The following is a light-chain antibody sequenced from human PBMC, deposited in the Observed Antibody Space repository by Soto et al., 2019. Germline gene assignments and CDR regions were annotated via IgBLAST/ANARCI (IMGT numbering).Light chain of an antibody. Sequence: DIQMTQSPSTLSASVGDRVTMTCRASQSISVWLAWYQQKAGKAPNLLIYKASRLESGVPSRFSGSGSETEFTLTISGLQPGDSATYYCQQYNSYSPTFGQGTTV. CDR1: QSISVW. V-gene: IGKV1-5*03. CDR2: KAS. J-gene: IGKJ1*01. CDR3: QQYNSYSPT.